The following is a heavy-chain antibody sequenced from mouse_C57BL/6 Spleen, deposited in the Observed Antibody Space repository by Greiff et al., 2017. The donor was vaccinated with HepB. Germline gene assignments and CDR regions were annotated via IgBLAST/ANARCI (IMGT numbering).Heavy chain of an antibody. J-gene: IGHJ3*01. CDR3: ARDEGNWGFAY. CDR1: GFTFSDYY. D-gene: IGHD4-1*01. Sequence: EVKLVESEGGLVQPGSSMKLSCTASGFTFSDYYMAWVRQVPEKGLEWVANINYDGSSTYYLDSLKSRFIISRDNAKNILYLQMSILKSEDTATYYCARDEGNWGFAYWGQGTLVTVSA. CDR2: INYDGSST. V-gene: IGHV5-16*01.